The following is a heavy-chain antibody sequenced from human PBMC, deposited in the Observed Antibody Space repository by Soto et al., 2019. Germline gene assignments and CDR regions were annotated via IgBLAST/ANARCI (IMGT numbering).Heavy chain of an antibody. CDR1: GSTFSSYA. CDR3: VKGVSAGLGGSPQFYYYTGMEV. V-gene: IGHV3-30*18. CDR2: ISYDGSSR. J-gene: IGHJ6*02. Sequence: QVQLVESGGGVVQPGTSLRLSCAAPGSTFSSYAMHWVRQGPGKGLEGVAVISYDGSSRYYLDSVKGRFTISRDNSKNTLLLQMNSLRVEDSATYYCVKGVSAGLGGSPQFYYYTGMEVWGQGTTVTLSS. D-gene: IGHD1-26*01.